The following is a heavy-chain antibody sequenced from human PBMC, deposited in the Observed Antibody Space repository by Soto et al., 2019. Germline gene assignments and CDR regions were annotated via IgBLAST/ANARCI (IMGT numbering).Heavy chain of an antibody. CDR2: INAGNGNT. CDR1: GYTFTSYA. V-gene: IGHV1-3*01. CDR3: ARVGLVRRYFQH. J-gene: IGHJ1*01. D-gene: IGHD6-19*01. Sequence: QVQLVQSGAEVKKPGASVKVSCKASGYTFTSYAMHWVRQAPGQRLEWMGWINAGNGNTKYSQKFQGRVTITRDTSASTAYMELSRLRSEDTAVYYCARVGLVRRYFQHWGQGTLVTVSS.